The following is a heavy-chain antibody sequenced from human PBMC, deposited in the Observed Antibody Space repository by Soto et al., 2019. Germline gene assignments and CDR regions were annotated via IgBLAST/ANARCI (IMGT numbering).Heavy chain of an antibody. D-gene: IGHD6-19*01. V-gene: IGHV3-48*02. J-gene: IGHJ5*02. CDR2: ISSSSTTK. CDR3: ARPSSGWEIWFDP. Sequence: EVQLVESGGGLVQPGGSLRLSCAASGFTFNSYSMNWVRQAPGKGLEWVSYISSSSTTKYYTDSVKGRFTISRDNAKNSLYLQMNSLRDDHTAVYDCARPSSGWEIWFDPWGQGTLVTVSS. CDR1: GFTFNSYS.